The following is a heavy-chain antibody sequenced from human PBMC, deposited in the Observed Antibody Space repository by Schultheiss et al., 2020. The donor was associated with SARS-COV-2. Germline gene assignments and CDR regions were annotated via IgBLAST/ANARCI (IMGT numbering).Heavy chain of an antibody. CDR2: IIPIFGTA. D-gene: IGHD2-15*01. CDR3: AKVGRYCSGGSCYSGSYYYYGMDV. J-gene: IGHJ6*02. CDR1: GGTFSSYA. Sequence: SVKVSCKASGGTFSSYAISWVRQAPGQGLEWMGGIIPIFGTANYAQKFQGRVTITADESTSTAYMELSSLRAEDTAVYYCAKVGRYCSGGSCYSGSYYYYGMDVWGQGTTVTVSS. V-gene: IGHV1-69*13.